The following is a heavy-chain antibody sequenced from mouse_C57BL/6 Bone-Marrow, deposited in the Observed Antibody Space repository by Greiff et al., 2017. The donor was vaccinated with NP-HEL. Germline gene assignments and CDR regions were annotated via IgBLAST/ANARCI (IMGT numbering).Heavy chain of an antibody. CDR1: GYSITSGYY. CDR3: ARDDYGFDC. J-gene: IGHJ2*01. D-gene: IGHD2-4*01. CDR2: ISYDGSN. Sequence: DVKLQESGPGLVKPSQSLSLTCSVTGYSITSGYYWNWIRQFPGNKLEWMGYISYDGSNNYNPSLKNRISITRDTSKNQFFLKLNSVTTEDTATYYCARDDYGFDCWGQGTTLTVSS. V-gene: IGHV3-6*01.